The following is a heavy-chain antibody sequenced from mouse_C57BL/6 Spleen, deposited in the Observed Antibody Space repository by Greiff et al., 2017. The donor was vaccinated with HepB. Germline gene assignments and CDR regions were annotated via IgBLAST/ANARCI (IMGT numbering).Heavy chain of an antibody. J-gene: IGHJ1*03. CDR1: GYTFTSYW. CDR2: IDPSDSYT. D-gene: IGHD1-1*01. Sequence: QVQLQQPGAELVMPGASVKLSCKASGYTFTSYWMHWVKQRLGQGLEWIGEIDPSDSYTNYNQKFKGKSTLTVDKSSSTAYMQLSSLTSEDSAVYYCASGMNYYGSSWYFDVWGTGTTVTVSS. V-gene: IGHV1-69*01. CDR3: ASGMNYYGSSWYFDV.